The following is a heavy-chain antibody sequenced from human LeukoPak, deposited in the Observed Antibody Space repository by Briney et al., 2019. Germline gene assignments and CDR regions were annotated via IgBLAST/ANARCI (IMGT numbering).Heavy chain of an antibody. Sequence: SGGSLRLSCAASGFTFSSHWMSWVRQAPGKGLEWVANIKQDGSEKYYVDSVKGRFTISRDNAKNSMYLQMNSLRAEDTAVYYCAREPDGDPSYFDYWGQGTLVTVSS. CDR3: AREPDGDPSYFDY. CDR2: IKQDGSEK. CDR1: GFTFSSHW. J-gene: IGHJ4*02. V-gene: IGHV3-7*01. D-gene: IGHD4-17*01.